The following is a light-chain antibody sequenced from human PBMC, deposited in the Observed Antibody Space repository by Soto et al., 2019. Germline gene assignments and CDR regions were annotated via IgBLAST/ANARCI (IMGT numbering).Light chain of an antibody. J-gene: IGKJ5*01. CDR1: QSVRNN. CDR2: YAS. V-gene: IGKV3-15*01. CDR3: QQYNNWPPIT. Sequence: EIMMTQSPATLSVSPGERATLSCRASQSVRNNLAWYQQKPAQAPRLLIYYASTRATGIPARFSGSGSGTEFTLTISSIQSEDFALYYCQQYNNWPPITFGQGTRLEIK.